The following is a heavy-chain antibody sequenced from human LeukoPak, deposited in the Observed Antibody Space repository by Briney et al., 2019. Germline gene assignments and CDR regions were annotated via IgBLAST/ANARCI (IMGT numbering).Heavy chain of an antibody. CDR3: AKGQGYNRGSLDY. J-gene: IGHJ4*02. V-gene: IGHV3-23*01. D-gene: IGHD5-24*01. Sequence: GGSLRLSCAASGFTFSSYAMSWVRQVPGKGLEWVSAISGSGGSTYYADSVKGRFTISRDNSKNTLYLQMNSLRAEDTAVYYCAKGQGYNRGSLDYWGQGTLVTVSS. CDR2: ISGSGGST. CDR1: GFTFSSYA.